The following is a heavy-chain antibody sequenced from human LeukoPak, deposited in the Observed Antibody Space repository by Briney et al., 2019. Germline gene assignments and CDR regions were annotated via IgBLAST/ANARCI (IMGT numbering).Heavy chain of an antibody. D-gene: IGHD3-22*01. V-gene: IGHV3-30*18. CDR1: GFTFSSYG. J-gene: IGHJ4*02. Sequence: PGGSLRLSCAASGFTFSSYGMHWVRQAPGKGLEWVAVISYDGSNKYYADSVKGRFTISRDNSKNTLYLQLNSLRAEDMAVYYCAKAYYYDSSGYLGVSYFDYWGQGTLVTVSS. CDR3: AKAYYYDSSGYLGVSYFDY. CDR2: ISYDGSNK.